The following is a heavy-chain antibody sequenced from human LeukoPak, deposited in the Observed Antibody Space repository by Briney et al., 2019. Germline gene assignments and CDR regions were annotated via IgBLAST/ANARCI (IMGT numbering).Heavy chain of an antibody. V-gene: IGHV4-39*07. J-gene: IGHJ4*02. CDR1: GGSITSSKYF. CDR3: AGLGVMVLVYQFEY. CDR2: ISYSGRT. Sequence: SETLSLTCAVSGGSITSSKYFWGWIRQPPGKELELIGIISYSGRTDYNPSLKSRVAISTDTSKNQFSLKLTSVTAADTAVYYCAGLGVMVLVYQFEYWGRGTPVTVSS. D-gene: IGHD3-10*01.